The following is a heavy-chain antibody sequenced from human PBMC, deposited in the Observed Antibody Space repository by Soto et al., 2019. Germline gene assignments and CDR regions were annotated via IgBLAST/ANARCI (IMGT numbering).Heavy chain of an antibody. J-gene: IGHJ4*02. V-gene: IGHV2-5*02. CDR3: AHRSLYSGSYWDGGYFDA. CDR1: GFSLSSSGVV. CDR2: IYWEDDK. D-gene: IGHD1-26*01. Sequence: QITLRQSGPTRVRPTQPLTLTCNFSGFSLSSSGVVVGWIRPPPGKAPEWLVVIYWEDDKRYRPSLKSSLTISKDASKNKLVLTVTNIDPVDTGTYYCAHRSLYSGSYWDGGYFDAWGQGTPVTVS.